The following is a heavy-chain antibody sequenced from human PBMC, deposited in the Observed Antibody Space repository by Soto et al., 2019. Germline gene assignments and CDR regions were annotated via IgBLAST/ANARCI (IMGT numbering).Heavy chain of an antibody. V-gene: IGHV4-34*01. CDR3: AREQMEKGRTDY. CDR2: INHSGST. D-gene: IGHD6-13*01. CDR1: GGSFSGYY. J-gene: IGHJ4*02. Sequence: SETLSLTCAVYGGSFSGYYWSWIRQPPGKGLEWIGEINHSGSTNYNPSLKSRVTISVDTSKNQFSLKLSSVTAADTAVYYCAREQMEKGRTDYWGQGTLVTVSS.